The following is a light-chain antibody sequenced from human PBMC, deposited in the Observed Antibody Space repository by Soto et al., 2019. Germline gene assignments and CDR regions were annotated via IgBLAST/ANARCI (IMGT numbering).Light chain of an antibody. CDR1: QSISSG. V-gene: IGKV1-5*03. CDR3: QQYNSYWT. CDR2: KAS. Sequence: DIQMTQSPSTLSASVGDRVTITCRASQSISSGLAWYQQKPGKAPKLLIYKASSLESGVPSRFSGSGSGTEFTLTISSLQPDDFATYYCQQYNSYWTFGQGTKV. J-gene: IGKJ1*01.